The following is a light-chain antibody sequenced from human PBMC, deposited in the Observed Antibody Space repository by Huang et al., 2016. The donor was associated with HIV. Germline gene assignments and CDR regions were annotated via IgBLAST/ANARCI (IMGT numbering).Light chain of an antibody. J-gene: IGKJ3*01. CDR3: MQGLQTPGVT. Sequence: IVMTQSPLSMPVTPGEPASISCRSSQSLLRSNGYTYLDWYLQRPGQSPQLLIYLGSNRASGVPDRFSGSASGTNFTLKVSRVEADDLGTYYCMQGLQTPGVTFGPGTKVDFK. V-gene: IGKV2-28*01. CDR1: QSLLRSNGYTY. CDR2: LGS.